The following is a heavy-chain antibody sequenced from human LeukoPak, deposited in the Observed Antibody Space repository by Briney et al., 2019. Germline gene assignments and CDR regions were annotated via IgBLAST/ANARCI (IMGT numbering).Heavy chain of an antibody. J-gene: IGHJ4*02. CDR2: IYYSGTT. CDR3: ARENYFDY. CDR1: GGSISSYY. V-gene: IGHV4-59*12. Sequence: ASETLSLTCTVSGGSISSYYWSWIRQSPGKGLEWIGYIYYSGTTKYNPSLRSRVTISVDTSKNQFSLKLRSVTAADTAVYYCARENYFDYWGQGTVVTVSS.